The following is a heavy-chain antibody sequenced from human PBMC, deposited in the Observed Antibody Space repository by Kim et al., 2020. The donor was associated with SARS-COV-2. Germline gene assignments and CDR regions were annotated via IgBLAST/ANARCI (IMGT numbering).Heavy chain of an antibody. CDR2: IYNSGIT. Sequence: SETLSLTCTVSDGSMSTSGYYWNWIRQNPGKGLEWIGFIYNSGITSDNPSLKSRVTITIDTSENKISLKVTSGTAADTAVYFCARASVSVRPGSGMDVWG. J-gene: IGHJ6*01. CDR3: ARASVSVRPGSGMDV. CDR1: DGSMSTSGYY. V-gene: IGHV4-31*03. D-gene: IGHD4-17*01.